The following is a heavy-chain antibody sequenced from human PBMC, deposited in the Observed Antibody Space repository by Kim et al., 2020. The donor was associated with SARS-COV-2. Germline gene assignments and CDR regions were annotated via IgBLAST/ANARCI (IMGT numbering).Heavy chain of an antibody. CDR2: GTDK. V-gene: IGHV3-7*04. CDR3: TGGRDYTF. D-gene: IGHD4-17*01. J-gene: IGHJ4*02. Sequence: GTDKYYVHSVTGRFTISRDNAKHSLYLQMSSLRAEDTAVYYCTGGRDYTFWGQGTLVTVSS.